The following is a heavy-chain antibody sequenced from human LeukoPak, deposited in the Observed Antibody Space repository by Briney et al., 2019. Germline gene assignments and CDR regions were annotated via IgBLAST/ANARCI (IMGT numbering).Heavy chain of an antibody. V-gene: IGHV3-23*01. CDR1: GFTFSSYA. J-gene: IGHJ3*02. CDR3: AKSGGMVRGVIRAFDI. CDR2: ISGSGGST. Sequence: GGSLRLSCAASGFTFSSYAMSWVRQAPGKGLEWVSAISGSGGSTYYAGSVKGRFTISRGNSKNTLYLQMNSLRAEDTAVYYCAKSGGMVRGVIRAFDIWGQGTMVTVSS. D-gene: IGHD3-10*01.